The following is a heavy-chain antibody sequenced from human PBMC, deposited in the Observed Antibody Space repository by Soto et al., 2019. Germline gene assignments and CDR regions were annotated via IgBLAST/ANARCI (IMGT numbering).Heavy chain of an antibody. CDR1: GFSLSTSGVG. CDR3: AHIIAAAPFGIYYGMDV. J-gene: IGHJ6*02. D-gene: IGHD6-13*01. Sequence: QITLKESGPTLVKPTQTLTLTCTFSGFSLSTSGVGVGWIRQPPGKALEWLALIYWNDDKRYSPSLKSRLTITKDTSKNQVVLTMTNMDPVDTATYYCAHIIAAAPFGIYYGMDVWGQGTTVTVSS. V-gene: IGHV2-5*01. CDR2: IYWNDDK.